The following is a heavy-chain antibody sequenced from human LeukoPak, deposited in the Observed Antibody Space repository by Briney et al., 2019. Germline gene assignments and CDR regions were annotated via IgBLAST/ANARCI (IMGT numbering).Heavy chain of an antibody. CDR2: ISSSSSYI. CDR3: AREDCSSTSCYVGYYYYYMDV. D-gene: IGHD2-2*01. CDR1: GFTFSSYS. Sequence: KSGGSLRLSCAASGFTFSSYSMNWVRQAPGKGLEWVSSISSSSSYIYYADSVKGRFTISRDNAKNSLYLQMNSLRAEDTAVYYCAREDCSSTSCYVGYYYYYMDVWGKGTTVTVSS. J-gene: IGHJ6*03. V-gene: IGHV3-21*01.